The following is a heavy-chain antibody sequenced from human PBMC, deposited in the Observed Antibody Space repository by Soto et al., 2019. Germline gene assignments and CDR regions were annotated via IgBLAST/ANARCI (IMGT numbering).Heavy chain of an antibody. CDR2: IYYDGSNK. Sequence: QVQLVESGGGVVQPGRSLRLSCAASGFTFSNYGMHWVRQAPGKGLEWVAAIYYDGSNKEYADSVKGRYTISRDNSKNTGFLKMDSVRAEGTAVYYCARDGTSGSYARFGDWGQGSLVTVSS. CDR1: GFTFSNYG. D-gene: IGHD1-26*01. J-gene: IGHJ4*02. V-gene: IGHV3-33*01. CDR3: ARDGTSGSYARFGD.